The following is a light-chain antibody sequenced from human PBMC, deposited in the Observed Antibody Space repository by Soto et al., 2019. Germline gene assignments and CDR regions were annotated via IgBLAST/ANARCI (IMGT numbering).Light chain of an antibody. CDR1: QSVDNTF. V-gene: IGKV3-20*01. J-gene: IGKJ1*01. Sequence: EIVLTQSPGSLSLSPGERATLSCRASQSVDNTFFAWYQKKPGQAPRLLIYGVSKRATGIPDRFSGSGSGXXXXXXXXXXXXXXFAVYYCQQYMSSVTFGQGTRVEIK. CDR3: QQYMSSVT. CDR2: GVS.